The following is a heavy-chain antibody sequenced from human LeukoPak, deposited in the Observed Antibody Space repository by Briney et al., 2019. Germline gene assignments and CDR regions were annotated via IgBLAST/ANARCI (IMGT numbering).Heavy chain of an antibody. V-gene: IGHV3-74*01. J-gene: IGHJ4*02. CDR1: GFTFSSYW. Sequence: GGSLRLSCAASGFTFSSYWMHWVRQAPGKGLVWVSRINSDGSSTSYADSVKGRFTISRDNAKNTLYLQMNSLRAEDAAVYYCARSLIDYGSGSYYVDYWGQGTLVTVSS. CDR2: INSDGSST. D-gene: IGHD3-10*01. CDR3: ARSLIDYGSGSYYVDY.